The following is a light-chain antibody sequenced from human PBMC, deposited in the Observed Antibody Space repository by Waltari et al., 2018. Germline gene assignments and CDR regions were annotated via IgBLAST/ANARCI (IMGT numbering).Light chain of an antibody. CDR3: QQYKKWPRT. Sequence: IVVTQSPLSLSVSPGERATLSCRVSQPVGDMLVWYQERRGQPRSLLIYDACVRATGVSDRFSGSGSETDFTLTISSLQSEDFAIYYCQQYKKWPRTFGQGT. CDR1: QPVGDM. CDR2: DAC. V-gene: IGKV3-15*01. J-gene: IGKJ1*01.